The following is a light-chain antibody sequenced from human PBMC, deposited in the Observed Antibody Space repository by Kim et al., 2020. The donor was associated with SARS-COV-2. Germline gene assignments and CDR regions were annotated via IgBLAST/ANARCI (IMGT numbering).Light chain of an antibody. J-gene: IGKJ4*01. Sequence: EIVLTQSPGTLSLSPGERATLSCRASQSVTSSYLAWYQQKPGQAPRLLIYGASRRATGIPDRFSGRGSGTDFILIISRLEPEDFAVYYCQQYGSSPLLTFGGGTKVDIK. V-gene: IGKV3-20*01. CDR3: QQYGSSPLLT. CDR1: QSVTSSY. CDR2: GAS.